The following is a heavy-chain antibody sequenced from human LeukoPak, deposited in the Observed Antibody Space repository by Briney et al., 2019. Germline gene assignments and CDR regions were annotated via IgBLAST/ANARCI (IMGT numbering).Heavy chain of an antibody. CDR3: ASGVYSSDWYLDY. V-gene: IGHV3-33*01. CDR1: AFPFSSYG. CDR2: IWHDGSHK. D-gene: IGHD6-19*01. Sequence: GGSLRLSCATSAFPFSSYGMHWVRQAPGKGLEWVAVIWHDGSHKYYADSVKGRFTISRDNSKNTLYLQMNSLRAEDTAIYYCASGVYSSDWYLDYWGQGTLVTVSS. J-gene: IGHJ4*02.